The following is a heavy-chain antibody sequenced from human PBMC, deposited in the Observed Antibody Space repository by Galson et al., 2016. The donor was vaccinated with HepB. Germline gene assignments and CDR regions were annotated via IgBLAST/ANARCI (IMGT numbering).Heavy chain of an antibody. J-gene: IGHJ5*02. CDR2: FDPGDGET. Sequence: SVKVSCKVSGSNLTELSMHWVRQAPGKGLEWMGSFDPGDGETIYAQKFQGRVTMTEDTPTDTGYLELSSLRSEDTAVYYCAVGVYANWFDPWGQGTLVTVSS. CDR1: GSNLTELS. D-gene: IGHD2-8*01. V-gene: IGHV1-24*01. CDR3: AVGVYANWFDP.